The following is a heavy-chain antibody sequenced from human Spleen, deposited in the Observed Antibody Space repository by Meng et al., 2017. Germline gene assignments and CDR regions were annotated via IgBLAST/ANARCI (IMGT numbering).Heavy chain of an antibody. J-gene: IGHJ4*02. CDR1: GFTFSSYS. V-gene: IGHV3-21*01. CDR2: ISSSSSYI. D-gene: IGHD4-17*01. Sequence: GESLKISCAASGFTFSSYSMNWVRQAPGKGLEWVSSISSSSSYIYYADSVKGRFTISRDNAKNSLYLQMNSLRAEDTAVYYCARDRGGDYGDLPVYYFDYWGQGTLVTVSS. CDR3: ARDRGGDYGDLPVYYFDY.